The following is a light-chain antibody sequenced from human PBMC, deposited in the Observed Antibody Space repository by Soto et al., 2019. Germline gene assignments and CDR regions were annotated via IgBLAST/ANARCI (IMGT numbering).Light chain of an antibody. Sequence: IQMTQCPDSRAACVGNRVTISFRASQGITDYLVWYQQKPGQVPQLLIYAASTLQSGVPSRFSGSRSGTDFRLTIRGLQPQHVPTSYCQKYNRAPPTFDQSTKVDI. CDR1: QGITDY. CDR2: AAS. V-gene: IGKV1-27*01. CDR3: QKYNRAPPT. J-gene: IGKJ1*01.